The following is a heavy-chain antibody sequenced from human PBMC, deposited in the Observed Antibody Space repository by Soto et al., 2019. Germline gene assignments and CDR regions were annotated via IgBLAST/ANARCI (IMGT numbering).Heavy chain of an antibody. CDR2: IIPMFRKP. D-gene: IGHD3-10*01. Sequence: QVQLVQSGAEVKKPGSSVKVSCKTSGGPFRSFAISWVRQAPGQGLEWMGGIIPMFRKPHYAQKFQGRLTITADESTSTAYMDLGSLRSDDTAMYCCARDPFGATQSEYWGQGTLVTVSS. CDR1: GGPFRSFA. CDR3: ARDPFGATQSEY. J-gene: IGHJ4*02. V-gene: IGHV1-69*01.